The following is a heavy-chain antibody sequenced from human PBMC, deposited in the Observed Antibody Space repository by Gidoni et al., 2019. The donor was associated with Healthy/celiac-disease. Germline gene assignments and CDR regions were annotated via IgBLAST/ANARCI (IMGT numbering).Heavy chain of an antibody. CDR2: ISYDGSNK. D-gene: IGHD3-22*01. Sequence: QVQLVESGGGVVQPGRSLRLSCAASGFTFSSYAMHWVRQAPGKGLEWVAVISYDGSNKYYADSVKGRFTISRDNSKNTLYLQMNSLRAEDTAVYYCAREVYYYDSSGYYSDAFDIWGQGTMVTVSS. CDR3: AREVYYYDSSGYYSDAFDI. CDR1: GFTFSSYA. J-gene: IGHJ3*02. V-gene: IGHV3-30-3*01.